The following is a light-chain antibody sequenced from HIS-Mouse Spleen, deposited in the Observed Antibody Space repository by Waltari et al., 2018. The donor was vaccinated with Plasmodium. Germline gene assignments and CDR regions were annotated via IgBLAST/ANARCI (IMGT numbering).Light chain of an antibody. CDR1: NIGSKS. CDR2: DDS. J-gene: IGLJ2*01. V-gene: IGLV3-21*03. Sequence: SYVLTQPPSVSVAPGKTARITCGGNNIGSKSVHWYQQKPGQAPLLVVYDDSDRPSGIPELFSGSNSGNTATLTISRVEAGDEADYYCQVWDSSSDHVVVGGGTKLTVL. CDR3: QVWDSSSDHVV.